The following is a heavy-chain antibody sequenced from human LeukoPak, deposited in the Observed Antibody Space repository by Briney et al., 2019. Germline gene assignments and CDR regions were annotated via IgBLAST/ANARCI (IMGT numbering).Heavy chain of an antibody. CDR2: ISSSSSYI. J-gene: IGHJ3*02. V-gene: IGHV3-21*01. D-gene: IGHD3-10*01. Sequence: GGSLRLSCAASGFTSSSYSMNWVRQAQGKGLEWVSSISSSSSYIYYADSVKGRFTISRDNAKNSLYLQMNSLRAEDTAVYYCARGGRGSDAFDIWGQGTMVTVSS. CDR3: ARGGRGSDAFDI. CDR1: GFTSSSYS.